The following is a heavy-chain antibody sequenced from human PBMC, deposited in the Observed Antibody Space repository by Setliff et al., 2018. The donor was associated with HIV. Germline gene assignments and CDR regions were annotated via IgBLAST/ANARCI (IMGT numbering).Heavy chain of an antibody. V-gene: IGHV4-59*01. D-gene: IGHD5-18*01. CDR1: GASISSYS. CDR2: IHSYGST. Sequence: SCTVSGASISSYSWSWIRQSPGKRLEWIGYIHSYGSTDYNPSLESRVTISVDTSKNQLSLKLRSVAAADTAVYYCARGGYRDGYDYWGQGTPVTV. J-gene: IGHJ4*02. CDR3: ARGGYRDGYDY.